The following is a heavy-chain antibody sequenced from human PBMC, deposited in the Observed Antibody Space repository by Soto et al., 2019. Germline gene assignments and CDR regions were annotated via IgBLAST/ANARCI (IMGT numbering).Heavy chain of an antibody. CDR1: GFTFSIYA. J-gene: IGHJ3*02. CDR3: VKDVEYYDSSGYTYDAFDI. V-gene: IGHV3-64D*06. CDR2: ISSNGGST. Sequence: GGSLRLSCSASGFTFSIYAMHWVRHAPGKGLEYVSAISSNGGSTYYADSVKGRFTISRDNSKNTLYLQMSSLRAEDTAVYYCVKDVEYYDSSGYTYDAFDIWGQGTMVTVSS. D-gene: IGHD3-22*01.